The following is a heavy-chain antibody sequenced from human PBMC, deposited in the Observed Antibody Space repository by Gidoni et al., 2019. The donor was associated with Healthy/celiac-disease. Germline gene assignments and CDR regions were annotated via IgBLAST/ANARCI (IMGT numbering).Heavy chain of an antibody. D-gene: IGHD4-17*01. CDR3: ARTQYSVKVTLYYYYGMDV. V-gene: IGHV3-30-3*01. J-gene: IGHJ6*02. CDR1: GFTFSSYA. Sequence: QVQLVESGGGVVQPGRSLRLSCAASGFTFSSYAMHWVRQAPGKGLEWVAVISYDGSNKYYADSVRGRFTISRDNSKNTLYLQMNSLRTEDTAVYYCARTQYSVKVTLYYYYGMDVWGQGTTVTVSS. CDR2: ISYDGSNK.